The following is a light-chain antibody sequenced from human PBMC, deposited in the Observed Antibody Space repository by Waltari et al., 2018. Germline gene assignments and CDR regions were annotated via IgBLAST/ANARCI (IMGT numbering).Light chain of an antibody. CDR1: QSISSY. CDR2: AAS. V-gene: IGKV1-39*01. J-gene: IGKJ1*01. CDR3: QQSYSIPWT. Sequence: DIQMTQSPSSLSASVGDRVTITCRASQSISSYLNWYQLKPGKAPKLLIYAASSLQSGVPSRFSGNGSGTDFTLTISSLQPEDFVTYYCQQSYSIPWTFGQGTKVEIK.